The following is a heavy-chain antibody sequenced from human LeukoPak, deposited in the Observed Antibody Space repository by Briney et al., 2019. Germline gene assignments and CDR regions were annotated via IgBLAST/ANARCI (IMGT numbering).Heavy chain of an antibody. D-gene: IGHD4-11*01. CDR2: MNPNSGNT. CDR1: GYTFTSYE. CDR3: ARDYSNYLYYYYGMDV. Sequence: ASVKVSCKAYGYTFTSYEINWVRQDTGQGLEWMGWMNPNSGNTGYAQKFQGRVTMTRNTSISTAYMELSSLRSEDTAVYYCARDYSNYLYYYYGMDVWGQGTTVTVSS. J-gene: IGHJ6*02. V-gene: IGHV1-8*01.